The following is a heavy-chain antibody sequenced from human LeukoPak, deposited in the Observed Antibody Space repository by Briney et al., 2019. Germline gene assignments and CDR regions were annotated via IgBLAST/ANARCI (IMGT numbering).Heavy chain of an antibody. D-gene: IGHD6-19*01. CDR3: VRASRGWYYFDY. Sequence: PGGSLRLSCAASGFAFSDYFMAWISQPPGKGLEWVSYISSSSSYISYADSVKGRFTISRDNSKKSLDLQMNSLRDGDTAVYYCVRASRGWYYFDYWGQGTLVTVSS. CDR1: GFAFSDYF. V-gene: IGHV3-11*06. CDR2: ISSSSSYI. J-gene: IGHJ4*02.